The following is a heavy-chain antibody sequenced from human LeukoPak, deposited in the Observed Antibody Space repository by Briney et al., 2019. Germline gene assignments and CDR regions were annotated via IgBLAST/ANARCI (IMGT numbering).Heavy chain of an antibody. J-gene: IGHJ6*02. CDR1: GYTFTSYG. Sequence: ASVKVSCKASGYTFTSYGISWVRQAPGQGLEWMGWISAYNGNTNYAQKLQGRVTMTTDTSTSTAYMELRSLRSDDTAVYYCARDLVDTAMVTGYYYYYGMDVWGQGTTVTVSS. D-gene: IGHD5-18*01. CDR3: ARDLVDTAMVTGYYYYYGMDV. V-gene: IGHV1-18*01. CDR2: ISAYNGNT.